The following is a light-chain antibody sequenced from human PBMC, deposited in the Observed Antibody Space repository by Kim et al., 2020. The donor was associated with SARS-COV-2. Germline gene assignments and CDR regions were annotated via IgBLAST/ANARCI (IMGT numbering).Light chain of an antibody. V-gene: IGKV3-15*01. CDR3: HQYNNWPPHT. CDR1: QSVSNN. CDR2: DAS. Sequence: PGERATLSGRASQSVSNNLAWYQQKPGQAPRLLIHDASTRATGIPARFSGSGSGTEFTLTISSLQSEDFAVYYCHQYNNWPPHTFGQGTKVEIK. J-gene: IGKJ2*01.